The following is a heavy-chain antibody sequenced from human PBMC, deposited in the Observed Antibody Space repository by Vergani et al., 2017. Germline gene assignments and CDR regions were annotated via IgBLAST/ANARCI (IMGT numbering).Heavy chain of an antibody. V-gene: IGHV4-59*05. D-gene: IGHD1-26*01. CDR1: GFTFSNAW. J-gene: IGHJ4*02. CDR3: ARPKWELLGGMAFDY. CDR2: IYYSGST. Sequence: VQLVESGGGLVKPGGSLRLSCAASGFTFSNAWMSWVRQAPGKGLEWVGSIYYSGSTYYNPSLKSRVTISVDTSKNQFSLKLSSVTAADTAVYYCARPKWELLGGMAFDYWGQGTLVTVSS.